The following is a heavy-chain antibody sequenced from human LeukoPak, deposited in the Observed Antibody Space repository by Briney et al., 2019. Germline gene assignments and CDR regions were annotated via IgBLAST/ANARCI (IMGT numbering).Heavy chain of an antibody. CDR1: GNSFVDYW. Sequence: GESLKISCTGSGNSFVDYWVAWVRQMPGQGLESMGIIYPRDSDTRYSPSFQGQVTISADKSISTAYLQWSSLKASDTAMYYCARVGIAVAGTNLFDYWGQGTLVTVSS. V-gene: IGHV5-51*01. J-gene: IGHJ4*02. D-gene: IGHD6-19*01. CDR2: IYPRDSDT. CDR3: ARVGIAVAGTNLFDY.